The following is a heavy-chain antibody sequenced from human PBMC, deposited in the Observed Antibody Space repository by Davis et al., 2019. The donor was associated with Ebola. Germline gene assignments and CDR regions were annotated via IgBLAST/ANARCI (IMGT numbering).Heavy chain of an antibody. CDR2: ISFHGSNE. J-gene: IGHJ4*02. CDR1: GFTFSKYA. V-gene: IGHV3-30*04. CDR3: ARDIAVALDY. D-gene: IGHD6-19*01. Sequence: GESLKISCAASGFTFSKYAMHWVRQAPGKGLEWVAVISFHGSNEYYADSVKGRFTISRDNSKNTLYLQINSLSVEDTAVYYCARDIAVALDYWGQGTLVTVSS.